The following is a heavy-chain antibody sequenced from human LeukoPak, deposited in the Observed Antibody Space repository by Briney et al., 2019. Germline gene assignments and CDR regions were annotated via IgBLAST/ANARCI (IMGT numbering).Heavy chain of an antibody. CDR2: IYYSGTT. Sequence: SETLSLTCTVSGGSISSYYWNWIRQPPGKGLEWIGYIYYSGTTNYNPSLKSRVTISVDASKNQFSLKLSSVTAADTAVYYCARGVYIAAAQYGYWGQGTLVTVSS. J-gene: IGHJ4*02. CDR1: GGSISSYY. V-gene: IGHV4-59*01. CDR3: ARGVYIAAAQYGY. D-gene: IGHD6-13*01.